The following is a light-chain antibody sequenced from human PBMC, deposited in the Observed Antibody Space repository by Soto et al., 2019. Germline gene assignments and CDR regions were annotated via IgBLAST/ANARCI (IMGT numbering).Light chain of an antibody. CDR1: SSDVGGYNY. Sequence: QSVLTQPASVSGSPGQSITISCTGTSSDVGGYNYVSWYQQHPGKAPKLMIYDVSNRPSGVSNRFSGSKSGNTASLTISGLQAEDEADYYCSSYTSSSTLDVFGGGTMLTVL. CDR2: DVS. J-gene: IGLJ2*01. CDR3: SSYTSSSTLDV. V-gene: IGLV2-14*01.